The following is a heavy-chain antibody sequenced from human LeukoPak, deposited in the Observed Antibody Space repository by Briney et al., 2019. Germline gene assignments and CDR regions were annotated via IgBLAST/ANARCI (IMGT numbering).Heavy chain of an antibody. CDR2: IIPILGIA. Sequence: SVKVSCKASGGTFSSYAISWVRQAPGQGLEWMGRIIPILGIANYAQKFQGRVTITADKSTSTAYMELSSLRPEDTAVYYCARVSYYDSSGYAPHWGQGTLVTVSS. V-gene: IGHV1-69*04. J-gene: IGHJ4*02. CDR3: ARVSYYDSSGYAPH. D-gene: IGHD3-22*01. CDR1: GGTFSSYA.